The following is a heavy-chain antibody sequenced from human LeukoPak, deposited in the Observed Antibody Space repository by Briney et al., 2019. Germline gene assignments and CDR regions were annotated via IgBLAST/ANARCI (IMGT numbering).Heavy chain of an antibody. CDR1: GYTFTSNY. Sequence: ASVKVSCKAFGYTFTSNYMHWVRQAPGQGPEWMGVISPSGGSTTYAQKFQGRVTLTRDMSTSTDYLELSSLRSEDTAVYYCAKDLGVVIISGYWGQGTLVTVSS. V-gene: IGHV1-46*01. CDR3: AKDLGVVIISGY. D-gene: IGHD3-3*01. J-gene: IGHJ4*02. CDR2: ISPSGGST.